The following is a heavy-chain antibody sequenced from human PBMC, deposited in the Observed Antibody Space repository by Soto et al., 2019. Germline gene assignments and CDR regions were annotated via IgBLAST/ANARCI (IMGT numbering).Heavy chain of an antibody. CDR2: ISYRGTT. CDR1: GGSISSYY. J-gene: IGHJ4*02. CDR3: GRHNPTGNWNHDY. Sequence: QVQLQESGPGLVKPSETLSLTCTVSGGSISSYYWSWVRQPPGKGPEWIGYISYRGTTTYNPSLKSRVNISVDTSKNQFSLKVSSVTAADTAVYYCGRHNPTGNWNHDYWGQGTLVTVSS. D-gene: IGHD1-20*01. V-gene: IGHV4-59*08.